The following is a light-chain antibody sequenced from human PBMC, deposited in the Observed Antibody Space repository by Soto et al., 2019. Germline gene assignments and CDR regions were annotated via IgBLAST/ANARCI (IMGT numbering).Light chain of an antibody. J-gene: IGKJ1*01. CDR2: DAS. Sequence: DIQMTQSPSTLSASVGDRVTITCRASQSINSGLAWYQQKPGKAPQILIYDASTLKSGVPSRFSASGSGTEFTLIISSLQPDDFATYYCQQYTSYSWTFGQGTKVEI. CDR3: QQYTSYSWT. V-gene: IGKV1-5*01. CDR1: QSINSG.